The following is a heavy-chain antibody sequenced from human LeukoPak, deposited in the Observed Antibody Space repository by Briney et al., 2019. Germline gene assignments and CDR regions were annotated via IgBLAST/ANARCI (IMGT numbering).Heavy chain of an antibody. D-gene: IGHD6-19*01. Sequence: TGGSLRLSCAASGFTFSGSAMHWVRQASGKGLEWVGRIRSKANSYATAYAASVKGRFTISRDDSKNTAYLQMNSLKTEDTAVYYCTRHYSSGWYEDEPDPFDYWGQGTLVTVSS. V-gene: IGHV3-73*01. CDR1: GFTFSGSA. J-gene: IGHJ4*02. CDR2: IRSKANSYAT. CDR3: TRHYSSGWYEDEPDPFDY.